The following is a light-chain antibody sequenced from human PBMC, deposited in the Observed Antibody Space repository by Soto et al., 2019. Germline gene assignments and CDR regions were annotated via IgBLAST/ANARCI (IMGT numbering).Light chain of an antibody. Sequence: QSALTQPASVSGSPGQSITISCTATSSDVGGYKYVSWYQQHPGKAPKLMIYDVSNRPSGVSNRFSGSKSGNTASLTISGVQAEDEADYYCSSYTSSSTRVFGTGTKVTVL. V-gene: IGLV2-14*01. CDR2: DVS. CDR3: SSYTSSSTRV. CDR1: SSDVGGYKY. J-gene: IGLJ1*01.